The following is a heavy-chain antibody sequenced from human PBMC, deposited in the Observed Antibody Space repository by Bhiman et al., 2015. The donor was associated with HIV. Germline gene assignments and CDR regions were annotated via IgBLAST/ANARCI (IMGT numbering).Heavy chain of an antibody. Sequence: EVQLVESGGGLVTPGGSLRLSCAASGFTFSSYSMNWVRQAPGKGLEWVSSISSSSSYIYYADSVKGRFTISRDNARNSLSLQMNSLRAEDSAVYYCARATFSGSYPYYYYGMDVRGQGTTVTVSS. CDR2: ISSSSSYI. D-gene: IGHD3-10*01. V-gene: IGHV3-21*03. CDR1: GFTFSSYS. J-gene: IGHJ6*02. CDR3: ARATFSGSYPYYYYGMDV.